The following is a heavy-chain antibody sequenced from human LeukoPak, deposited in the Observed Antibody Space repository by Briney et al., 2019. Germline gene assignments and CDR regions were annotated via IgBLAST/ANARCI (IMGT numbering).Heavy chain of an antibody. J-gene: IGHJ5*02. CDR3: AKDRGSSWYLGWFDP. D-gene: IGHD6-13*01. Sequence: GGSLRLSCAASGFTFDDYAMHWVRQAPGKGLEWVSGISWNSGSIGYADSVKGRFIISRDNAKNSLYLQMNSLRAEDTALYYCAKDRGSSWYLGWFDPWGQGTLVTVSS. V-gene: IGHV3-9*01. CDR1: GFTFDDYA. CDR2: ISWNSGSI.